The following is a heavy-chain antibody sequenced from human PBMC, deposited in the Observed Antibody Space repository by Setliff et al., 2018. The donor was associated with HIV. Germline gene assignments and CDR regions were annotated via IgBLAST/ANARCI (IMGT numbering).Heavy chain of an antibody. V-gene: IGHV3-21*01. Sequence: KPGGSLRLSCAASGFTFSTYRMNWVRQAPGKGLEWVSSISSSSSYIYYADSLKGRFTISRDNAKNSLYLQMNSLRAEDTAVYYCARAVHSGWYYFDYWGQGTLVTVSS. D-gene: IGHD6-19*01. CDR1: GFTFSTYR. CDR3: ARAVHSGWYYFDY. CDR2: ISSSSSYI. J-gene: IGHJ4*02.